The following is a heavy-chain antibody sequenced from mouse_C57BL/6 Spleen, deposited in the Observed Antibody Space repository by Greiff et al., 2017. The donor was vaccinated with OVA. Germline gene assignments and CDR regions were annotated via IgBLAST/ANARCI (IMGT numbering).Heavy chain of an antibody. CDR3: ARSAYYSNYWYFDV. J-gene: IGHJ1*03. D-gene: IGHD2-5*01. CDR1: GFSLSTSGMG. V-gene: IGHV8-12*01. CDR2: IYWDDDK. Sequence: QVTLKESGPGILQSSQTLSLTCSFSGFSLSTSGMGVSWIRQPSGKGLEWLAHIYWDDDKRYNPSLKSRLTISKDTSRNQVFLKITSVDTADTATYYCARSAYYSNYWYFDVWGTGTTVTVSS.